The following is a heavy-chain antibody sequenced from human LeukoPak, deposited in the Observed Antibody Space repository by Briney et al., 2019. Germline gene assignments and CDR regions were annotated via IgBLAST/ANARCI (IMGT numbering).Heavy chain of an antibody. Sequence: PGGSLRLSCAASGFTFSRYGMSWIRQPPGKGLEWIGYIYHSGSTNYNPSLKSRVTISVDTSKNQFSLKLSSVTAADTAVYYCARGKYYYDSRPVAGWYFDYWGQGTLVTVSS. CDR3: ARGKYYYDSRPVAGWYFDY. D-gene: IGHD3-22*01. V-gene: IGHV4-59*01. CDR2: IYHSGST. J-gene: IGHJ4*02. CDR1: GFTFSRYG.